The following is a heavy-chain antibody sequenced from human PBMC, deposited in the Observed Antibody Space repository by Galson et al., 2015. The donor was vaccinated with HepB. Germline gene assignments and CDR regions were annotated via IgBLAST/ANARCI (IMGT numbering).Heavy chain of an antibody. D-gene: IGHD3-10*01. V-gene: IGHV1-2*02. CDR2: INPNSGGT. Sequence: SVKASCKASGYTFTGYYMHWVRQAPGQGLEWMGWINPNSGGTNYAQKFQGRVTMTRDTSISTAYMELSRLRSDDTAVYYCARAGPLPYYYMDVWGKGTTVTVSS. J-gene: IGHJ6*03. CDR1: GYTFTGYY. CDR3: ARAGPLPYYYMDV.